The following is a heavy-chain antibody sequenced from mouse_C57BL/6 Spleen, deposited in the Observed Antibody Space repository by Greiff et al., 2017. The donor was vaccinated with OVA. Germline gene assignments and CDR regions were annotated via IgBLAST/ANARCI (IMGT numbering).Heavy chain of an antibody. J-gene: IGHJ4*01. CDR1: GYTFTSYW. CDR3: ARRPVLYYAMDY. V-gene: IGHV1-69*01. CDR2: IDPSDSYT. Sequence: VQLQQSGAELVMPGASVKLSCKASGYTFTSYWMHWVKQRPGQGLEWIGEIDPSDSYTNYNQKFKGKSTLTVDKSSSTAYMQRSSLTSEDSAVYDCARRPVLYYAMDYWGQGTSVTVSS.